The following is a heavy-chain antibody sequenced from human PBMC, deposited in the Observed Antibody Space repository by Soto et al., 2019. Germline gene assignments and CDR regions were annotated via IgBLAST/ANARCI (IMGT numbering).Heavy chain of an antibody. CDR1: GASFSGSY. CDR2: IYSGETT. D-gene: IGHD2-21*02. CDR3: TRDGRGLGRLSLFEY. J-gene: IGHJ4*02. Sequence: ETLSLTCAVSGASFSGSYWTWVRQTPGKGLEWVASIYSGETTYYADSVRGRFTISSDKSKNTLYFQLSSLRIEDTAVYYCTRDGRGLGRLSLFEYWGQGVLVTVSS. V-gene: IGHV3-53*01.